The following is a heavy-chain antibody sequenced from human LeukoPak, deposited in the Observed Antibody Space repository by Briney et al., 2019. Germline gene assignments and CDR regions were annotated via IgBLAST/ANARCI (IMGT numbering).Heavy chain of an antibody. CDR2: ISYDGSNK. J-gene: IGHJ4*02. D-gene: IGHD4-23*01. Sequence: GGSLRLSCAASGFTFSSYAMHWVRQAPGKGLEWVAVISYDGSNKYYADSVKGRFTISRDNSKNTLYLQMNSLRAEDTAVYYCARDYGGNPYYFDYWGQGTLVTVYS. V-gene: IGHV3-30*01. CDR1: GFTFSSYA. CDR3: ARDYGGNPYYFDY.